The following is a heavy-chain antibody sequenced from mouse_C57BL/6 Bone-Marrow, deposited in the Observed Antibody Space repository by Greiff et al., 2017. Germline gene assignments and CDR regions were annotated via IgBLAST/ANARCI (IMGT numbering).Heavy chain of an antibody. Sequence: QVQLQQPGAELVKPGASVKMSCKASGYTFTSYWITWVKQRPGQGLEWIGEIDPSDSYTNYNQKFKGKATLTVDTSSSTAYMQLSSLTSEDSAVYYCAYYYGDYWGQGTTLTVSS. CDR3: AYYYGDY. J-gene: IGHJ2*01. CDR2: IDPSDSYT. V-gene: IGHV1-69*02. CDR1: GYTFTSYW.